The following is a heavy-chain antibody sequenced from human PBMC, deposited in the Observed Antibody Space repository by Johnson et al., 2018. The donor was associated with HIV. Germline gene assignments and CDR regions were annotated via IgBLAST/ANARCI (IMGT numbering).Heavy chain of an antibody. D-gene: IGHD5-12*01. J-gene: IGHJ3*02. Sequence: VQLVESGGGVVQPGRSLRLSCAASGFTFSSYGMHWVRQAPGKGLEWVAVISYDGSNKYYADSVKGRFTISRDNSKNTLYLQMNSLRAEDTALYYCARRNYQWLEHSACDSWGQGTMVTVSS. CDR3: ARRNYQWLEHSACDS. CDR2: ISYDGSNK. CDR1: GFTFSSYG. V-gene: IGHV3-30*03.